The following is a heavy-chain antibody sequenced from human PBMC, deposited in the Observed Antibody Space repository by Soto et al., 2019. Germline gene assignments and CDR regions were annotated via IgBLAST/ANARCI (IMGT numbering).Heavy chain of an antibody. V-gene: IGHV1-18*01. J-gene: IGHJ6*02. CDR2: ISGYNGKT. CDR3: ARDLWGYCGTDCYPLDV. Sequence: GASVKVSCKASGYTFTSYGISWVRQAPGQGLEWMGWISGYNGKTNYAQKVQDRVTMTTDTSTSTVYMELRSLRSDDTAVYYCARDLWGYCGTDCYPLDVWGQGTTVTVSS. CDR1: GYTFTSYG. D-gene: IGHD2-21*02.